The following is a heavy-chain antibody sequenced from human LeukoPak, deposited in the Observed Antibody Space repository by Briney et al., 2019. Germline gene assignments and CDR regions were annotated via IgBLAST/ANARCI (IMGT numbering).Heavy chain of an antibody. CDR2: IYTSGST. CDR3: AESGYDLADY. J-gene: IGHJ4*02. D-gene: IGHD5-12*01. Sequence: PSETLSLTCTVSGGSISSGSHYWSWIRQPAGKGLEWIGRIYTSGSTHYNPSLKRRVTISVHTSKNQFSLKLSSVTAADTAVYYCAESGYDLADYWGQGTLVTVSS. V-gene: IGHV4-61*02. CDR1: GGSISSGSHY.